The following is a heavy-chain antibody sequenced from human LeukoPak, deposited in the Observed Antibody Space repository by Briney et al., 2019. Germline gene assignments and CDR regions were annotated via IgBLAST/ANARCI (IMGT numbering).Heavy chain of an antibody. CDR3: ARDPGGWLNWFDP. Sequence: PSETLSLTCTVSGGSISSSSYYWSWIRQPAGKGLEWIGRIYTSGSTNYNPSLKSRVTISVDTSKNQFSLKLSSVTAADTAVYYCARDPGGWLNWFDPWGQGTLVTVSS. CDR2: IYTSGST. V-gene: IGHV4-61*02. J-gene: IGHJ5*02. D-gene: IGHD3-22*01. CDR1: GGSISSSSYY.